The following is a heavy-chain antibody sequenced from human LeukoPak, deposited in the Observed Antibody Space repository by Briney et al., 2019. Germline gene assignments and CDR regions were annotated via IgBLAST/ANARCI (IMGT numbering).Heavy chain of an antibody. Sequence: GGSLRLSCAASGFTFSSYSMNWVRQAPGKGLEWVSSISSSSSYIYYADPVKGRFTISRDNAKNSLYLQMNSLRAEDTAVYYCARGVHIVRGVLFDYWGQGTLVTVSS. CDR3: ARGVHIVRGVLFDY. J-gene: IGHJ4*02. CDR1: GFTFSSYS. V-gene: IGHV3-21*01. CDR2: ISSSSSYI. D-gene: IGHD3-10*01.